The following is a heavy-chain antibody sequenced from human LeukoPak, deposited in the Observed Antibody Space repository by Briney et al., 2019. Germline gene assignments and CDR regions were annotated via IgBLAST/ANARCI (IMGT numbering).Heavy chain of an antibody. Sequence: SETLSLTCAVYGGSFSGYYWSWIRQPPGKGLEWIGEINHSGSTNYNPSLKSRVTISVDTSKNQFSLKLSSVTAADTAVYYCARYTSSGWYSKYYFDYWGQGTLVTVSS. CDR3: ARYTSSGWYSKYYFDY. CDR2: INHSGST. V-gene: IGHV4-34*01. J-gene: IGHJ4*02. CDR1: GGSFSGYY. D-gene: IGHD6-19*01.